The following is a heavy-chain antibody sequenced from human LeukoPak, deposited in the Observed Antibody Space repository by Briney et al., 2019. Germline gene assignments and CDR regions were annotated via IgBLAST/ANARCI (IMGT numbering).Heavy chain of an antibody. CDR2: TYYRSKWYY. J-gene: IGHJ4*02. Sequence: SHTLSLTCGLSGDIVSNNLAAWHWVRKSPSRGLEWLERTYYRSKWYYDYAVSVRSRISINPDTSKNQFALQLNSVTPEDTAVYYCARDISVDALLDYWGQGTLVTVSS. CDR1: GDIVSNNLAA. V-gene: IGHV6-1*01. CDR3: ARDISVDALLDY. D-gene: IGHD2-8*01.